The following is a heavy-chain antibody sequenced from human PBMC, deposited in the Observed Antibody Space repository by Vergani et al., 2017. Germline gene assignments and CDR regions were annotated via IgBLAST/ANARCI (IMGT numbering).Heavy chain of an antibody. D-gene: IGHD3-22*01. CDR2: IDWDDDT. CDR3: ARPLSDSRVYYLDY. V-gene: IGHV2-70*04. J-gene: IGHJ4*02. CDR1: GCSLTTYGMR. Sequence: QVTLKESGPALVKPTQTLTLTCTFSGCSLTTYGMRVSWIRQPPGKALEWLARIDWDDDTYYRTSLRTRLTISKDTFKNQVALTMTNMDPVDTATYYCARPLSDSRVYYLDYWGQGTLVTVSS.